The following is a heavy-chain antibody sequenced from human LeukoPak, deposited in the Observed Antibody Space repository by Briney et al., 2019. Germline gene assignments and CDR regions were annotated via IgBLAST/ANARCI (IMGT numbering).Heavy chain of an antibody. D-gene: IGHD3-16*01. CDR3: ARGGDVRSLDY. CDR1: GYTFINYD. V-gene: IGHV1-18*04. Sequence: GASVKVSCKASGYTFINYDITWVRQAPGQGLEWMAWISVYIGNTIYAQKLQDRVTLTTDTSTSTAYMELRSLRSDDTALYYCARGGDVRSLDYWGQGTLVTVSS. J-gene: IGHJ4*02. CDR2: ISVYIGNT.